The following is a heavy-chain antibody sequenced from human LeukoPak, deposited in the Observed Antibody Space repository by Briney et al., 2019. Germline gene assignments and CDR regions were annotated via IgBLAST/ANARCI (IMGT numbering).Heavy chain of an antibody. CDR2: ISYDGSNK. CDR3: ARDQGIPTYYYGMDV. J-gene: IGHJ6*02. CDR1: GFTFSSYA. V-gene: IGHV3-30*04. Sequence: GRSLRLSCAASGFTFSSYAMHWVRQAPGKGLEWVAVISYDGSNKCFPDSVKGRFTISRDNSKNTLYLQMNSLRAEDTAVYYCARDQGIPTYYYGMDVWGQGTTVTVSS.